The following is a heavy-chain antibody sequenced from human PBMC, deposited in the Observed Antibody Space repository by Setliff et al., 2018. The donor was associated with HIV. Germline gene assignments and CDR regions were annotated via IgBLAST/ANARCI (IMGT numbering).Heavy chain of an antibody. V-gene: IGHV4-59*01. CDR3: ARVGWSDGASHIVY. Sequence: PSETLSLTCTVSGGSISNYYWSWIRQPPGKGLEWIGCGYYSGITHYDPSLKSRVSISVDASKNQFSLKLNSVTPADTAVYYCARVGWSDGASHIVYWGQGALVTVSS. CDR2: GYYSGIT. D-gene: IGHD6-19*01. J-gene: IGHJ4*02. CDR1: GGSISNYY.